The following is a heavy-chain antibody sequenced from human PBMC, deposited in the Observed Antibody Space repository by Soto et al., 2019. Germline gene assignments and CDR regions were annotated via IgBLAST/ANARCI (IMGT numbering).Heavy chain of an antibody. CDR1: GGSISSGGYY. CDR2: IYYSGST. Sequence: SETLSLTCTVSGGSISSGGYYWSWIRQHPGKGLEWIGYIYYSGSTYYNPSLKSRVTISVDTSKNQFSLKLSSVTAADTAVYYCARVRGKKLRYFDWLPHYFDYWGQGT. D-gene: IGHD3-9*01. V-gene: IGHV4-31*03. J-gene: IGHJ4*02. CDR3: ARVRGKKLRYFDWLPHYFDY.